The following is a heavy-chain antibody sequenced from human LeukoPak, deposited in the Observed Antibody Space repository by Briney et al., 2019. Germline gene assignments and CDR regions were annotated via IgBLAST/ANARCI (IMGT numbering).Heavy chain of an antibody. CDR2: IIPIFGTA. J-gene: IGHJ4*02. V-gene: IGHV1-69*13. Sequence: ASVKVSCKASGYTFTSYGISWVRQAPGQGLEWMGGIIPIFGTANYAQKFQGRVTITADESTSTAYMELSSLRSEDTAVYYCAREGAYCGGDCYSHFTPFDYWGQGTLVTVSS. CDR3: AREGAYCGGDCYSHFTPFDY. D-gene: IGHD2-21*02. CDR1: GYTFTSYG.